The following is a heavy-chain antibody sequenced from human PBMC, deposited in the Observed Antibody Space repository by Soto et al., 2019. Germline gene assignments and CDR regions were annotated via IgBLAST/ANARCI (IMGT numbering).Heavy chain of an antibody. CDR3: GRGGEDIVVVPAAIFSYYYYMDV. Sequence: TSETLSLTCTVSGGSISSYYWSWIRQPPGKGLEWIGYIYYSGSTNYNPSLKSRVTISVDTSKNQFSLKLSSVTAADTAVYYCGRGGEDIVVVPAAIFSYYYYMDVWGKGTTVTVSS. V-gene: IGHV4-59*01. D-gene: IGHD2-2*01. CDR1: GGSISSYY. CDR2: IYYSGST. J-gene: IGHJ6*03.